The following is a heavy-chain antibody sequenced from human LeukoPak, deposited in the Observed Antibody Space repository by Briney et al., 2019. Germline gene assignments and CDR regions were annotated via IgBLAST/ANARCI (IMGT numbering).Heavy chain of an antibody. CDR1: GGSISSYY. D-gene: IGHD7-27*01. CDR2: IYYSGST. J-gene: IGHJ6*02. Sequence: SETLSLTCTVSGGSISSYYWSWIRQPPGKGLEWIGYIYYSGSTNYNPSLKSRVTISVDTSKNQFSLKLSSVTAADTAVYYCARLNDKDWGSLVHYGMDVWGQGTTVTVSS. CDR3: ARLNDKDWGSLVHYGMDV. V-gene: IGHV4-59*08.